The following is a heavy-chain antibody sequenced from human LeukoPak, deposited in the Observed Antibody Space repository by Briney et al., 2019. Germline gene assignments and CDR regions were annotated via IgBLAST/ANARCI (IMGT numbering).Heavy chain of an antibody. CDR1: GFTFSSYW. V-gene: IGHV3-7*01. D-gene: IGHD6-19*01. Sequence: GGSLRLSCAASGFTFSSYWMSWVRQAPGKGLEWVANIKQDGSEKYYVDSVKGRFTISRDNAKNSLYLQMNSLRAEDTAVYYYASLVSSGWYVGYYYYGMDVWGQGTTVTVSS. CDR3: ASLVSSGWYVGYYYYGMDV. CDR2: IKQDGSEK. J-gene: IGHJ6*02.